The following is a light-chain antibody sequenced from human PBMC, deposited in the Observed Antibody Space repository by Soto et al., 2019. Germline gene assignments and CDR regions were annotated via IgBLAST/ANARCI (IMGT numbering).Light chain of an antibody. CDR2: GAS. J-gene: IGKJ4*01. Sequence: EIVLTQYPGTLSLSPGERATLSCRASQSVSSSYLAWYQQKPGQAPRLLIYGASSRATGIPDRFSGSGSGTDLTHTISRLEHDDLAGYYYHQYGSPAPVLTYGGGTKVEIK. CDR1: QSVSSSY. CDR3: HQYGSPAPVLT. V-gene: IGKV3-20*01.